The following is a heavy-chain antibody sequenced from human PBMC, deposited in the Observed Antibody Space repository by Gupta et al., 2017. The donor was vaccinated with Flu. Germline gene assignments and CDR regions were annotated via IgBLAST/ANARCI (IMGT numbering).Heavy chain of an antibody. Sequence: QVHLVQPGADARKTGPSVKVSCKASGETFIGNYVHWGRQDQGQVLEWMGWISPNNGGTNDAQNFQGRVTMTRDTSISTAYRELGSLRSDDTAVYYCARPQFDYGYEGFDVWGQGTTVTVSS. V-gene: IGHV1-2*02. CDR3: ARPQFDYGYEGFDV. CDR2: ISPNNGGT. D-gene: IGHD4-17*01. J-gene: IGHJ6*02. CDR1: GETFIGNY.